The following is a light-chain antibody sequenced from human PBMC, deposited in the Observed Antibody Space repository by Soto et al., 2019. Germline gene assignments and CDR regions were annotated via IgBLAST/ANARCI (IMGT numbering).Light chain of an antibody. CDR1: QTTNNC. Sequence: DIHLTQSASTLSASVGDRVTITCRASQTTNNCMAWYQQKPGKAPNLLIYKASTLEAGVPSRFSGSGFGTDFTLTIRSMQADDFATYYCLQYENYSWTFGQGTKVDIK. CDR2: KAS. J-gene: IGKJ1*01. CDR3: LQYENYSWT. V-gene: IGKV1-5*03.